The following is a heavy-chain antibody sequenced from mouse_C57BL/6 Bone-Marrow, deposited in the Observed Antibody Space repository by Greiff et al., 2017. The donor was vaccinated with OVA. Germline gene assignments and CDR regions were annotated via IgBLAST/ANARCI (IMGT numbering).Heavy chain of an antibody. CDR2: ISDGGSYT. V-gene: IGHV5-4*03. D-gene: IGHD1-1*01. J-gene: IGHJ1*03. CDR1: GFTFSSYA. Sequence: EVKLMESGGGLVKPGGSLKLSCAASGFTFSSYAMSWVRQTPEKRLEWVATISDGGSYTYYPDNVKGRFTISRDNAKNNLYLQMSHLKSEDTAMYYGARQPITTVVAHWYFDVWGTGTTVTVSS. CDR3: ARQPITTVVAHWYFDV.